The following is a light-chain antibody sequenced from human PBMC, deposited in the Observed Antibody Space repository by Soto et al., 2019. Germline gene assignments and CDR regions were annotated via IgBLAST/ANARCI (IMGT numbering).Light chain of an antibody. Sequence: QSALTQPASVSGSPGQSITISCTGTSSDVGTYNLVSWYQQHPGKAPKLMIYEGSKRPSGVSNRLSGSKSGNTASLTISGLQAEDEADYYCCSYAGSRTLVLGGGTKLTVL. CDR3: CSYAGSRTLV. J-gene: IGLJ2*01. CDR1: SSDVGTYNL. CDR2: EGS. V-gene: IGLV2-23*01.